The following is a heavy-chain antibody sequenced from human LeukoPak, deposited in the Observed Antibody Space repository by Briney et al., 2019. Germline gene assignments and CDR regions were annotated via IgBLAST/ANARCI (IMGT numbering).Heavy chain of an antibody. V-gene: IGHV4-4*02. CDR2: IHRDGRT. Sequence: GSLRLSCAASGFTFSSYAFSWVRQPPGKGLEWIGEIHRDGRTRYNPSLKSRVTMSMDYSKNQFSLSVTSVTAADTAIYYCGKTDIYFNPIDYWGPGSLVTVSS. CDR1: GFTFSSYAF. D-gene: IGHD3-9*01. J-gene: IGHJ4*02. CDR3: GKTDIYFNPIDY.